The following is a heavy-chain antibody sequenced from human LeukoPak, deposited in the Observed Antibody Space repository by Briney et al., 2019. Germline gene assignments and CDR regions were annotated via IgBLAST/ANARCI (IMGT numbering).Heavy chain of an antibody. CDR3: ARLDEAGIVGTTDFDY. Sequence: GASVKVSCKSSGYTFIGFYMRWVRQAPGQGLEWMGCINPNSGYTNYAQKFQGRVTMTLDPSITTAYMELSRLRSDDTALYYCARLDEAGIVGTTDFDYWGQGTLVTVSS. CDR2: INPNSGYT. J-gene: IGHJ4*02. D-gene: IGHD1-26*01. CDR1: GYTFIGFY. V-gene: IGHV1-2*02.